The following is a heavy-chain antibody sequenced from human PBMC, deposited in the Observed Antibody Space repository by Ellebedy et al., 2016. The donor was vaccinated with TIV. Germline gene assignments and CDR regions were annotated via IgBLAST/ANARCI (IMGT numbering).Heavy chain of an antibody. J-gene: IGHJ4*02. CDR3: ARESQGLGTTIGFDY. CDR2: INPSGGST. CDR1: GYTFTSQF. V-gene: IGHV1-46*01. D-gene: IGHD1-26*01. Sequence: AASVKVSCKASGYTFTSQFMHWVRQAPGQGLEWLGMINPSGGSTGYAQKFQGRVTMTRDTSTSTVYMELSSLRSEDTAMYYCARESQGLGTTIGFDYWGQGSLVTVSS.